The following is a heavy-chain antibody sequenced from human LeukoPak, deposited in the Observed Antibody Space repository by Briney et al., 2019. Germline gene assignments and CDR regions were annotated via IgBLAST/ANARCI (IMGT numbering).Heavy chain of an antibody. CDR1: GFTVSSNY. D-gene: IGHD3-22*01. J-gene: IGHJ6*03. Sequence: GGSLRLSCAASGFTVSSNYMSWVRQAPGKGLEWVSVIYSGGSTYYADSVKGRFTISRDNSKNTLYLQMNSLRAEDTAVYYCARVGNYYDSSGYALLYYYYYYMDVWGKGTTVTISS. CDR3: ARVGNYYDSSGYALLYYYYYYMDV. CDR2: IYSGGST. V-gene: IGHV3-53*01.